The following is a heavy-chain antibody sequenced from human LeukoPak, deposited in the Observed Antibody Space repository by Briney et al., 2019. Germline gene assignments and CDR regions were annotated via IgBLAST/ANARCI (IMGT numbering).Heavy chain of an antibody. D-gene: IGHD3-16*01. Sequence: GGSLRLSCAASGFTFSSYWMHWVRQAPGKGLVWVSRINSDGSSTSYADSVKGRFTISRDNAKNTLYPQMNSLRAEDTAVYYCTRARTFSFWFDPWGQGTLVTVSS. CDR1: GFTFSSYW. V-gene: IGHV3-74*01. CDR3: TRARTFSFWFDP. CDR2: INSDGSST. J-gene: IGHJ5*02.